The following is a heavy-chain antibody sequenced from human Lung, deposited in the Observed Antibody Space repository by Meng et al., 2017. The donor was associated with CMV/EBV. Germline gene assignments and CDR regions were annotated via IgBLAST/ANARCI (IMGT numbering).Heavy chain of an antibody. CDR1: GYTFGSYG. V-gene: IGHV1-18*01. Sequence: QIYLLQSGPEVKKLGASVRVSCKASGYTFGSYGICWVRQAPGQGLEWMGWFVNYVDTYPAPKFQGRVTMTTDTHTNTAFMELRSLTSDDTAVYYCASGTPGRSYCDYWGQGTLVTVSS. CDR3: ASGTPGRSYCDY. J-gene: IGHJ4*02. D-gene: IGHD2-15*01. CDR2: FVNYVDT.